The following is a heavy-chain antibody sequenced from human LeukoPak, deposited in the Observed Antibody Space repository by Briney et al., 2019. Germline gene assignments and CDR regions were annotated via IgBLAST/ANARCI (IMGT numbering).Heavy chain of an antibody. V-gene: IGHV4-4*07. CDR1: GGSISSYY. J-gene: IGHJ5*02. D-gene: IGHD6-13*01. CDR3: ARAGYSSSCPWVLAWFDP. Sequence: SETLSLTCTVSGGSISSYYWSWIRQPAGKGLEWIGRIYTSGSTNYNPSLKSRVTMSVDTSKNQFSLKLSSVTAADTAVYYCARAGYSSSCPWVLAWFDPWGQGTLVTVSS. CDR2: IYTSGST.